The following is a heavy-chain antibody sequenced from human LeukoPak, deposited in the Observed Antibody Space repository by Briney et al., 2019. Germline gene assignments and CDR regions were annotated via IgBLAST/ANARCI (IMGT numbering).Heavy chain of an antibody. D-gene: IGHD4-17*01. Sequence: ASVKVSCKASGYTFTSYGISWVRQAPGQGLEWMGWISAYNGNTNYAQKLQGRVTMTTDTSTSTAYMELRSLRSDDTAVYYCARSRRNDYGDYSFDYWGQGTLVTVSS. CDR3: ARSRRNDYGDYSFDY. J-gene: IGHJ4*02. V-gene: IGHV1-18*01. CDR1: GYTFTSYG. CDR2: ISAYNGNT.